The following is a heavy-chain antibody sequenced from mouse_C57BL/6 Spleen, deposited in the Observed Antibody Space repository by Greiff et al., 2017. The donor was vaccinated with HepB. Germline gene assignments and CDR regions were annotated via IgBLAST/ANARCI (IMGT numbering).Heavy chain of an antibody. D-gene: IGHD1-1*01. CDR3: TTLHYYGSSYWFAY. J-gene: IGHJ3*01. CDR2: IDPENGDT. V-gene: IGHV14-4*01. Sequence: EVKLMESGAELVRPGASVKLSCTASGFNIKDDYMHWVKQRPEQGLEWIGWIDPENGDTEYASKFQGKATITADTSSNTACLQLSSLTSEDTAIYYCTTLHYYGSSYWFAYWGQGTLVTVSA. CDR1: GFNIKDDY.